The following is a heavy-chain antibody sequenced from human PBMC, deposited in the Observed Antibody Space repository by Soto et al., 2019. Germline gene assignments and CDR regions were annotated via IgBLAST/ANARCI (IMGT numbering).Heavy chain of an antibody. CDR1: VGSLRSGSYY. D-gene: IGHD2-2*01. Sequence: SETLSFTCTVSVGSLRSGSYYLSWIRHPPGKGLEWIGYIYHGGATTYNASLKSRVTISVDTSKNQLFLKVNSVTAADTAVYFCARDSSRRHDYWGQGTPVT. CDR2: IYHGGAT. J-gene: IGHJ4*02. V-gene: IGHV4-61*01. CDR3: ARDSSRRHDY.